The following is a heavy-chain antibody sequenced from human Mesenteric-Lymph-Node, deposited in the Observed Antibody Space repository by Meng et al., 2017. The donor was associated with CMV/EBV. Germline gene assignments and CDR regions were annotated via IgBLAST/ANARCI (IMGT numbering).Heavy chain of an antibody. CDR2: ISYDGSKE. D-gene: IGHD3-22*01. V-gene: IGHV3-30*03. Sequence: GESLKISCATSGFTFRTYGMHWVRQAPGKGLEWVAVISYDGSKEYADSVKGRFTISRDNSRDTLYLQMNSLRAEDTAVYYCARYYFDTSGNRYFAYWGQGTLVTVSS. CDR3: ARYYFDTSGNRYFAY. CDR1: GFTFRTYG. J-gene: IGHJ4*02.